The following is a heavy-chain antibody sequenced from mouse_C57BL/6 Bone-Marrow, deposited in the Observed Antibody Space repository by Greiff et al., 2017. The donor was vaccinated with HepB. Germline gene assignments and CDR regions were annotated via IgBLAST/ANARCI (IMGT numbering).Heavy chain of an antibody. CDR3: ARGYFDV. CDR1: GYAFTNYL. CDR2: INPGSGGT. J-gene: IGHJ1*03. V-gene: IGHV1-54*01. Sequence: VQLQESGAELVRPGTSVKVSCKASGYAFTNYLIEWVKQRPGQGLEWIGVINPGSGGTNYNEKFKGKATLTADKSSSTAYMQLSSLTSEDSAVYFCARGYFDVWGTGTTVTVSS.